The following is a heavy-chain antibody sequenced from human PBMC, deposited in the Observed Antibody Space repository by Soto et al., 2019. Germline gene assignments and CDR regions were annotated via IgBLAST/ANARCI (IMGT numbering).Heavy chain of an antibody. CDR3: TRASGGNGANSRGEY. CDR2: IRSMPYGGTT. J-gene: IGHJ4*02. CDR1: GFTFGDYV. Sequence: EVQLVESGGGLVQPGRSLRLSCTASGFTFGDYVMSWFRQPPGKGLEWVGYIRSMPYGGTTVYVASVKGRFIISRDDSKSIAYLEMNSLKIEDTAVYYCTRASGGNGANSRGEYWGQGTLVTVSS. D-gene: IGHD2-8*01. V-gene: IGHV3-49*03.